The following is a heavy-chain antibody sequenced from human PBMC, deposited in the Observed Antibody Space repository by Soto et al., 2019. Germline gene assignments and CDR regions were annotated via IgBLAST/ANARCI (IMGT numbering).Heavy chain of an antibody. CDR3: ARAPAAPYDFWSGYYTSYYYYMDV. D-gene: IGHD3-3*01. CDR2: MNPNSGNT. Sequence: ASVKGSCKASGYTFTSYDINWVRQATGQGLEWMGWMNPNSGNTGYAQKFQGRVTMTRNTSISTAYMELSSLRSEDTAVYYCARAPAAPYDFWSGYYTSYYYYMDVWGKGTTVTVSS. J-gene: IGHJ6*03. CDR1: GYTFTSYD. V-gene: IGHV1-8*01.